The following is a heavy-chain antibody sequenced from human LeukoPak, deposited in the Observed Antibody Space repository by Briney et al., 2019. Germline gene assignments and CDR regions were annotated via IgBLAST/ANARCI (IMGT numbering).Heavy chain of an antibody. V-gene: IGHV4-4*07. Sequence: SETLSLTCTVSGGSISSYYWSWIRQPAGKGLEWIGRIYTSGSTNYNPSLKSRVTMSVDTSKNQFSLKLSSVTAADTAVYYCARATGPGITIFGVAPPDYYMDVWGKGTTVTVSS. J-gene: IGHJ6*03. CDR2: IYTSGST. CDR1: GGSISSYY. CDR3: ARATGPGITIFGVAPPDYYMDV. D-gene: IGHD3-3*01.